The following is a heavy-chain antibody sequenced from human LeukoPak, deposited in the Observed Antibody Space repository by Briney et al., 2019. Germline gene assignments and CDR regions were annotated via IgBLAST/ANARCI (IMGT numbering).Heavy chain of an antibody. CDR2: INPNSGGT. CDR1: GYTFTGYY. D-gene: IGHD5-18*01. V-gene: IGHV1-2*02. CDR3: XXXXXXYGYRADAFDI. Sequence: ASVKVSCKASGYTFTGYYMHWVRQAPGQGLEWMGWINPNSGGTNYAQKFQGRVTMTRDTSISTAYMELSRLRSDDTAVYYCXXXXXXYGYRADAFDIWGQGTMVTVSS. J-gene: IGHJ3*02.